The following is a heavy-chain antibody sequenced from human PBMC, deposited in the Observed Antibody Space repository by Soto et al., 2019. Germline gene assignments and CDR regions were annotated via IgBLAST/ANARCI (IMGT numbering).Heavy chain of an antibody. V-gene: IGHV3-30*18. CDR2: ISYDGSNK. D-gene: IGHD1-1*01. J-gene: IGHJ6*02. CDR1: GFTCSNAW. Sequence: GGSLRLCCAASGFTCSNAWMSWVRQAPGKGLEWVAVISYDGSNKYYADSVKGRFTISRDNSKNTLYLQMNSLRAEDTAVYYCAKDGGQLGLCYYYGMDVGGQGTTVTVSS. CDR3: AKDGGQLGLCYYYGMDV.